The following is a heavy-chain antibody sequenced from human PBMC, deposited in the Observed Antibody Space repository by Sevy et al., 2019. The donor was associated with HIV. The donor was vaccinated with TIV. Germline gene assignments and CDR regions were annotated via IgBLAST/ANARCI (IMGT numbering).Heavy chain of an antibody. CDR3: AKVSGGNRRGYWAYFDN. V-gene: IGHV3-30*18. D-gene: IGHD3-22*01. Sequence: GGSLRLSCAASGFTFRSYGMHWVRQAPGKGLEWVAVTSYDGSNKYYADSVKGRFTISRDNSKNTLYLQMNSLRVEDTAVYYCAKVSGGNRRGYWAYFDNWGQGSLVTVSS. J-gene: IGHJ4*02. CDR2: TSYDGSNK. CDR1: GFTFRSYG.